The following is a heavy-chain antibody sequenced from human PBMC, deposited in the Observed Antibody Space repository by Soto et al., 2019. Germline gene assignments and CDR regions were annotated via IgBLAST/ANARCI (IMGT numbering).Heavy chain of an antibody. V-gene: IGHV4-30-4*01. CDR1: GGSISSGDYY. D-gene: IGHD1-7*01. J-gene: IGHJ4*02. CDR2: IYYSGST. CDR3: ARFKSHPITGTTNIDY. Sequence: QVQLQESGPGLVKPSQTLSLTCTVSGGSISSGDYYWSWIPQPPGKGLEWIGYIYYSGSTYYNPSLKSRVTISVDTSKNQFSLKLSSVTAADTAVYYCARFKSHPITGTTNIDYWGQGTLVTVSS.